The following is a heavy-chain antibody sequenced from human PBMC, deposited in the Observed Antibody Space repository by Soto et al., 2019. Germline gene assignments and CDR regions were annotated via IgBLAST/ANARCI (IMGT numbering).Heavy chain of an antibody. Sequence: EVQLLESGGGLVQPGGSLRLSCAASGFTFSNYAVTWVRQAPGKGLEGVSTISGSGGSTYYADSVKGRFTISRDNSTSPLYLQMNSLRAEDTAVYYCAKDQGSSWYEIDYWGQGTLVTVSS. CDR1: GFTFSNYA. D-gene: IGHD6-13*01. V-gene: IGHV3-23*01. CDR3: AKDQGSSWYEIDY. CDR2: ISGSGGST. J-gene: IGHJ4*02.